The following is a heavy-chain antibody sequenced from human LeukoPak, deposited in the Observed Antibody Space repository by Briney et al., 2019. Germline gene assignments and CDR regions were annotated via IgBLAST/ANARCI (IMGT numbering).Heavy chain of an antibody. V-gene: IGHV4-61*05. D-gene: IGHD4-23*01. J-gene: IGHJ4*02. CDR3: ARVPTVYGGNSNYFDY. Sequence: SETLSLTCTVSGGSISRSSCYWGWIRQPPGKGLEWIGYIYYSGSTNYNPSLKSRVTISVDTSKNQFSLKLSSVTAADTAVYYCARVPTVYGGNSNYFDYWGQGTLVTVSS. CDR2: IYYSGST. CDR1: GGSISRSSCY.